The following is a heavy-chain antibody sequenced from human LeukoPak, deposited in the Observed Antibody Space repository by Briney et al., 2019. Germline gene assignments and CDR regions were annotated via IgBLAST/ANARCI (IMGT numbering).Heavy chain of an antibody. D-gene: IGHD3-10*01. CDR3: ARHGSGSYYSSPVGR. CDR2: IYPGDSDT. V-gene: IGHV5-51*01. CDR1: GYSFTSYW. J-gene: IGHJ2*01. Sequence: GESLKISCKGSGYSFTSYWIGWVRQMPGKGLEWMGIIYPGDSDTRYSPSFQGQVTISADKSISTAYLQWSSLKASDTAMYYCARHGSGSYYSSPVGRWGRGTPVTVSS.